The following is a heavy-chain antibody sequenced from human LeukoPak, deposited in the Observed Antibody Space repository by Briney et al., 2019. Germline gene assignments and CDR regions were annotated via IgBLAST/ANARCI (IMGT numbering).Heavy chain of an antibody. J-gene: IGHJ6*02. V-gene: IGHV3-48*02. Sequence: GGSLRLSCAASGFTFSSYQMNWVRQAPGKGLEWVSYISSSAGTTHYADSVKGRFTISRDNAKNSLYLQMNSLRDEDTAVYYCAREEVVVVVAVYYYYGMDVWGQGTTVTVSS. CDR1: GFTFSSYQ. CDR2: ISSSAGTT. D-gene: IGHD2-15*01. CDR3: AREEVVVVVAVYYYYGMDV.